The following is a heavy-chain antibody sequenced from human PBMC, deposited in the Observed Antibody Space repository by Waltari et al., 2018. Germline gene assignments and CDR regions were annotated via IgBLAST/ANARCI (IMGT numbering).Heavy chain of an antibody. Sequence: EVQLVESGGGVVQPGWSLRLSCADSGFTFGASWLHWVRQVPGKGLEWISRINIDGGYISYADSVKGRFTISRDNAKNTVSLQLNSLRDDDTGVYYCARKGGRGYPYGPFYYDYWGQGTLVTVSS. CDR2: INIDGGYI. CDR1: GFTFGASW. J-gene: IGHJ4*02. V-gene: IGHV3-74*01. D-gene: IGHD5-18*01. CDR3: ARKGGRGYPYGPFYYDY.